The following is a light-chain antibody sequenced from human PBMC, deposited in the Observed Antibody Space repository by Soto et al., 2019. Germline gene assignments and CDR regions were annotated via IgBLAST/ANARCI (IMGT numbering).Light chain of an antibody. CDR1: SSDVGSYNL. Sequence: QSALTQPASVSGSPGQSITISCTGTSSDVGSYNLVSWYQQLPGKAPKLIIYEVSKRPSGVSNRFSGSKSGNTASLTISGLQAEDDADYYCCSWAGSNTFYFFGTGTKLTVL. CDR3: CSWAGSNTFYF. J-gene: IGLJ1*01. V-gene: IGLV2-23*02. CDR2: EVS.